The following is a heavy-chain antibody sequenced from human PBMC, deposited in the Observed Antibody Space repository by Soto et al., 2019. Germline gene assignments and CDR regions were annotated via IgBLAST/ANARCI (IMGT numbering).Heavy chain of an antibody. D-gene: IGHD2-8*02. CDR2: IVVGSGNT. CDR1: GYTFTSSA. V-gene: IGHV1-58*01. Sequence: SVKVSCKASGYTFTSSAVQWVRQARGQRLEWIGWIVVGSGNTNYAQKFQERVTITRDMSTSTAYMELSSLRSEDTAVYYCAADPRFPRTGPPDVWGQGTTVTVSS. CDR3: AADPRFPRTGPPDV. J-gene: IGHJ6*02.